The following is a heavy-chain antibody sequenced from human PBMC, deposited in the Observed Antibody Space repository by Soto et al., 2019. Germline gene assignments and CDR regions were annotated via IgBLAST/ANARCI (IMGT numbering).Heavy chain of an antibody. Sequence: GGSLRLSCAASGFTFSSYWMSWVRQAPGKGLEWVASIKQDGSEKYYVDSVKGRFTISRDNAKNSLYLQMNSRRAEDTAVYYCARKHSGGGSGSPYYYYYYMDVWGKGTTVTVSS. CDR2: IKQDGSEK. V-gene: IGHV3-7*01. CDR1: GFTFSSYW. CDR3: ARKHSGGGSGSPYYYYYYMDV. D-gene: IGHD3-10*01. J-gene: IGHJ6*03.